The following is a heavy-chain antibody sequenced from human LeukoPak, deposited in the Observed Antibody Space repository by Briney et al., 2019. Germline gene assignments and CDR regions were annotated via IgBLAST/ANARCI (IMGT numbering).Heavy chain of an antibody. J-gene: IGHJ6*02. CDR2: INHNGNVN. V-gene: IGHV3-7*03. CDR1: GFTFSSCA. Sequence: PGGSPRLSCAASGFTFSSCAMSWVRQAPGKGLEWVASINHNGNVNYYVDSVKGRFTISRDNAKNSLYLQMSNLRAEDTAVYFCARGGGLDVWGQGATVTVSS. CDR3: ARGGGLDV. D-gene: IGHD3-16*01.